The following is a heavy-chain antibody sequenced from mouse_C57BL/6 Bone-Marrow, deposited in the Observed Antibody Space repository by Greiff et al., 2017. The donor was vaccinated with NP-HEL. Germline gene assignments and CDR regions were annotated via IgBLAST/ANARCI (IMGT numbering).Heavy chain of an antibody. CDR2: IYPGDGDT. V-gene: IGHV1-82*01. Sequence: VQLQQSGPELVKPGASVKISCKASGYAFSSSWMNWVKQRPGKGLEWIGRIYPGDGDTNYNGKFKGKATLTADKSSSTAYMQLSSLTSEDSAVYFCARNGNYPVDYWGQGTSVTVSS. CDR1: GYAFSSSW. J-gene: IGHJ4*01. D-gene: IGHD2-1*01. CDR3: ARNGNYPVDY.